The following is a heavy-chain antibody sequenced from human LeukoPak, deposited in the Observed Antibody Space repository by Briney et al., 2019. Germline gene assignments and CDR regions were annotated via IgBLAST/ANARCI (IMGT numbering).Heavy chain of an antibody. CDR1: GFTFSSYA. CDR2: ISYDGSNK. D-gene: IGHD1-26*01. J-gene: IGHJ6*02. Sequence: PGGSLRLSCAASGFTFSSYAMHWVRQAPGKGLEWVAVISYDGSNKYYADSVKGRFTISRDNSKNTLYLQMNSLRAEDTAVYYCASDAGVGATSPAPYYYYGKDVWGQGTTVTVSS. CDR3: ASDAGVGATSPAPYYYYGKDV. V-gene: IGHV3-30*04.